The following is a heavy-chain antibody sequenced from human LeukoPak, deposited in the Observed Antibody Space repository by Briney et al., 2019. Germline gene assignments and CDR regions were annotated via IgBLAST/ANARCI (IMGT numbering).Heavy chain of an antibody. CDR3: ARGPYYYDSSGIPFDY. CDR1: SGSFSGYY. D-gene: IGHD3-22*01. V-gene: IGHV4-34*01. CDR2: INHSGST. Sequence: SETLSLTCAVYSGSFSGYYWSWIRQPPGKGLEWIGEINHSGSTNYNPSLKSRVTISVDTSKNQFSLKLSSVTAADTAVYYCARGPYYYDSSGIPFDYWGQGTLVTVSS. J-gene: IGHJ4*02.